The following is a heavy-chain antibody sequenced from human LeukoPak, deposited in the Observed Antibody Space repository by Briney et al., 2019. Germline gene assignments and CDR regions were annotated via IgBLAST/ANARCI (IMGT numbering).Heavy chain of an antibody. CDR2: IYYSVST. Sequence: SETLSLTCTVSGGSISSYYWSWIRQPPGKGLEWIGYIYYSVSTNYNPSLKSRVTISVDTSKNQLSLRLSSVTAADTAVYYCVRLSGTAAFDYWGQGTLVTVSS. D-gene: IGHD1-7*01. CDR1: GGSISSYY. CDR3: VRLSGTAAFDY. J-gene: IGHJ4*02. V-gene: IGHV4-59*01.